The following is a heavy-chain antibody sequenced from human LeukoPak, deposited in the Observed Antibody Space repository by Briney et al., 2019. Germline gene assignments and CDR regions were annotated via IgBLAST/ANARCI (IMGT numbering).Heavy chain of an antibody. Sequence: SETLSLTCTVSGGSISSSTYHWGWIRQPPGKGLEWLGTIYYTGITYYNPSLKSRVTISLDTSKNQFSLRLSSVTAADTAVYYCARTVLWFGELSLYYFDYWGQGTLVTVSS. CDR2: IYYTGIT. J-gene: IGHJ4*02. D-gene: IGHD3-10*01. CDR3: ARTVLWFGELSLYYFDY. V-gene: IGHV4-39*07. CDR1: GGSISSSTYH.